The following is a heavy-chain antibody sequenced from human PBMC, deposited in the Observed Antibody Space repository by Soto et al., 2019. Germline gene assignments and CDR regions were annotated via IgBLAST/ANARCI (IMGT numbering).Heavy chain of an antibody. D-gene: IGHD1-1*01. CDR1: GRSITSGDYY. CDR3: AIGDSDRFATTV. J-gene: IGHJ6*02. V-gene: IGHV4-30-4*08. Sequence: QVHLQESGPGLVKPSQTLSLNCNVSGRSITSGDYYWTWIRQLPGKDLEWIGYIKHGGSTYYNPSLMSRRTLSVDTTTNLFSLKLRSVTVADTAVYYCAIGDSDRFATTVWGQGTTVAVAS. CDR2: IKHGGST.